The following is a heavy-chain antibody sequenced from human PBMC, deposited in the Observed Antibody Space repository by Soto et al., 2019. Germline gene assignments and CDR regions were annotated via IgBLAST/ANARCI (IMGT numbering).Heavy chain of an antibody. Sequence: GGSLRLSCAASGFTFSSYAMHWVRQAPGKGLEWVAVISYDGSNKYYADSVKGRFTISRDNSKNTLYLQMNSLRAEDTAVYYCARDFGPNFDWLHYLDYWGQGTLVTVSS. J-gene: IGHJ4*02. CDR2: ISYDGSNK. CDR1: GFTFSSYA. V-gene: IGHV3-30-3*01. CDR3: ARDFGPNFDWLHYLDY. D-gene: IGHD3-9*01.